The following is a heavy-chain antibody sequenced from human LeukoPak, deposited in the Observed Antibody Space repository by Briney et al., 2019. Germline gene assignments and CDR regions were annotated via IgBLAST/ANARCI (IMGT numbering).Heavy chain of an antibody. J-gene: IGHJ4*02. D-gene: IGHD6-6*01. CDR2: IYYSGGT. V-gene: IGHV4-30-4*08. CDR1: GGSISSGDYY. CDR3: ARELPTFEYFDY. Sequence: SETLSLTCTVSGGSISSGDYYWSWIRQPPGKGLEWIGYIYYSGGTYYNLSLKSRVTISVDTSKNQFSLKLSSVTAADTAVYYCARELPTFEYFDYWGQGTLVTVSS.